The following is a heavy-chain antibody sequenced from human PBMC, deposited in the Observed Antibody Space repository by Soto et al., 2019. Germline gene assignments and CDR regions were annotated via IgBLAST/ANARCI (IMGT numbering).Heavy chain of an antibody. CDR1: GYTFTNYW. V-gene: IGHV5-51*01. J-gene: IGHJ6*02. Sequence: EVQLVQSGAEVKKPGESLKISCKGSGYTFTNYWIGWVRQMPGKGLEWMGIIYPGDSDTKYNPSFQGQVTISADKSITTTYLRWTSLKASDTAIYYCAASIFYYCMDVWGQGTTVTVSS. CDR3: AASIFYYCMDV. CDR2: IYPGDSDT.